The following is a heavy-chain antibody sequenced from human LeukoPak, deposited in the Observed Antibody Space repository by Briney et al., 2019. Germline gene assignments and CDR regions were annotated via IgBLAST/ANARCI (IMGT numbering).Heavy chain of an antibody. CDR3: ARGPDYYFYMDV. CDR2: ISSSSSYI. CDR1: GFTVSSNY. V-gene: IGHV3-21*01. Sequence: GGSLRLSCAASGFTVSSNYMSWVRQAPGKGLEWVSCISSSSSYIYYADSVKGRFTISRDNAKSSLYLQMNSLRAEDTAAYYCARGPDYYFYMDVWGRGTTVTISS. J-gene: IGHJ6*03.